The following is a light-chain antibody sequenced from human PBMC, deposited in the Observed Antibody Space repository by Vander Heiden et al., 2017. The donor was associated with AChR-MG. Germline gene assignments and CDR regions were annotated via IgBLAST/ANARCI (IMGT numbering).Light chain of an antibody. V-gene: IGLV2-14*03. J-gene: IGLJ3*02. CDR1: SSDVGGYDY. CDR2: DVS. CDR3: GSYTSSTTLGV. Sequence: QSALPQPASVPRSPGQSITTPCTGTSSDVGGYDYVSWYQQHPDKAPKLIIYDVSKRPSGVSNRFSGSKSGNTASLTISGLQAEDEADYYCGSYTSSTTLGVFGGGTKLTVL.